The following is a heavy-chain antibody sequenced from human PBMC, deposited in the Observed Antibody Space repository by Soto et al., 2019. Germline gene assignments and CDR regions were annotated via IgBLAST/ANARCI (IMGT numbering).Heavy chain of an antibody. V-gene: IGHV1-69*02. D-gene: IGHD3-3*01. CDR3: ARADYDFPTWVYYYMDV. Sequence: QVQLVQSGAEVKKPGSSVKVSCKASGGTFSSYTISWVRQAPGQGLEWMGRIIPILGIANYAQKFQGRVTITADKSTSTAYMELSSLRSEDTAVYYCARADYDFPTWVYYYMDVWGKGTTVTVSS. CDR2: IIPILGIA. CDR1: GGTFSSYT. J-gene: IGHJ6*03.